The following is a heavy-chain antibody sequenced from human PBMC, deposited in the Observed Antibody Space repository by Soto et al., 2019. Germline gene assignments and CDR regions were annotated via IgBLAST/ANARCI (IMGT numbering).Heavy chain of an antibody. CDR2: ISGGGGST. CDR3: AKDSVTSGSGSYLHYFDY. J-gene: IGHJ4*02. CDR1: GFTFSIYA. D-gene: IGHD3-10*01. Sequence: GGSLRLSCAASGFTFSIYAIHWVRQAPGKGLEWVSAISGGGGSTYYADSVKGRFAISRDNSKNTLYLQMNSLRAEDTAIYYIAKDSVTSGSGSYLHYFDYWGQGTLVTVSS. V-gene: IGHV3-23*01.